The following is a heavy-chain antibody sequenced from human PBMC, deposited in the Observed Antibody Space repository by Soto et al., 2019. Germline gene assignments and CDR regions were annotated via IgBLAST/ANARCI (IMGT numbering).Heavy chain of an antibody. D-gene: IGHD3-10*01. CDR1: GGSISSSSYY. CDR2: IYYSGST. Sequence: SETLSLTCTVSGGSISSSSYYWGWIRQPPGKGLEWIGSIYYSGSTYYNPSLKSRVTISVDTSKNQFSLKLSSVTAADTAVYYCAVVRGSLWDYYYYMDVWGKGTTVTVSS. J-gene: IGHJ6*03. V-gene: IGHV4-39*01. CDR3: AVVRGSLWDYYYYMDV.